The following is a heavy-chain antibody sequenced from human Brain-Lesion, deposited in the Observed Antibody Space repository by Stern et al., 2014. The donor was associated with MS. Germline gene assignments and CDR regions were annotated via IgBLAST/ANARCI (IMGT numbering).Heavy chain of an antibody. CDR1: GGSISSGSYY. CDR3: VRETGGYTYGDTDFFDF. Sequence: QLQLQESGPGLVKPSQTLSLTCSVSGGSISSGSYYWNWIRQPAGKGLEWIGRIYASGSTHYSPSLKSRVFISGDPSKNQFSLKLSSVTAADAAMYYCVRETGGYTYGDTDFFDFWGQGTLVTVSS. J-gene: IGHJ4*02. CDR2: IYASGST. V-gene: IGHV4-61*02. D-gene: IGHD5-18*01.